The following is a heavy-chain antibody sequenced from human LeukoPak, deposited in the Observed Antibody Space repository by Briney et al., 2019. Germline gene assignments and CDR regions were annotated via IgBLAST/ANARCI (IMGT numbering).Heavy chain of an antibody. CDR2: TSGTGGRR. V-gene: IGHV3-23*01. CDR3: AKGIAAAGLSRNAFDI. CDR1: GFTFDSYA. J-gene: IGHJ3*02. Sequence: GGSLRLSCAVSGFTFDSYAVTWVRQAPGEGLEWVSATSGTGGRRYYAGSVKGRSTISTDESKNTVDLQMNSLRVEDTAVYYCAKGIAAAGLSRNAFDIWGQGTMVTVSS. D-gene: IGHD6-13*01.